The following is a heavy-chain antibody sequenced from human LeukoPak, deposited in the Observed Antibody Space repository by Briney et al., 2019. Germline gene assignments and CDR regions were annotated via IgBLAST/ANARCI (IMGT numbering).Heavy chain of an antibody. J-gene: IGHJ2*01. V-gene: IGHV3-21*01. CDR1: GFTFSSYE. CDR3: ARLPLNPTGLNWNWYFDL. Sequence: GGSLRLSCAASGFTFSSYEMNWVRQAPGKGLEWVSSISSSSSYIYYADSVKGRFTISRDNAKNSLYLQMNSLRAEDTAVYYCARLPLNPTGLNWNWYFDLWGRGTLVTVSS. CDR2: ISSSSSYI. D-gene: IGHD3/OR15-3a*01.